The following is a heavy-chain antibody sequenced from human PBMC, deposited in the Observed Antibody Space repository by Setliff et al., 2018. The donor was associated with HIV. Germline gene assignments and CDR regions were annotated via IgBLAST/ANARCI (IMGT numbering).Heavy chain of an antibody. Sequence: PSETLSLTCTVSGGSIIYTSYYWGWIRQPPGKGLEWIGRIYYSGSVYYNPSLKSRVTISVDTTKNQFSLKVKSVTAADTAVYYCAKSIVGGTTHAFDLWGQGTMVTVSS. CDR1: GGSIIYTSYY. D-gene: IGHD1-26*01. J-gene: IGHJ3*01. CDR2: IYYSGSV. CDR3: AKSIVGGTTHAFDL. V-gene: IGHV4-39*07.